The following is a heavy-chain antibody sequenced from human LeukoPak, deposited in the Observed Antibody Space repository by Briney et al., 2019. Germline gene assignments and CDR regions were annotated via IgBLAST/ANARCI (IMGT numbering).Heavy chain of an antibody. V-gene: IGHV4-59*01. CDR3: ARDRYYYDSSGYYYRSDDAFDI. J-gene: IGHJ3*02. Sequence: PSETLSPTCTVSGGSISSYYWSWIRQPPGKGLEWIGYIYYSGSTNYNPSLKGRVTISVDTSKNQFSLKLSSVTAADTAVYYCARDRYYYDSSGYYYRSDDAFDIWGQGTMVTVSS. CDR1: GGSISSYY. D-gene: IGHD3-22*01. CDR2: IYYSGST.